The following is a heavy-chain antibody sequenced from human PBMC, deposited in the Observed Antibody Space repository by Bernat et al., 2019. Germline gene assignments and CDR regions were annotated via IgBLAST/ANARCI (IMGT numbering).Heavy chain of an antibody. CDR3: ARQHYVDYVMQYFQH. Sequence: QLQLQESGPGLVKPSETLSLICTVSVGSISSSSYYWGWIRQPPGKGLEWIGSIYYSGSTYYTPSLKSRVTISVATSKNPFSLKLSSVTAADTAVYYCARQHYVDYVMQYFQHWGQGTLVTVAS. D-gene: IGHD4-17*01. CDR2: IYYSGST. V-gene: IGHV4-39*01. CDR1: VGSISSSSYY. J-gene: IGHJ1*01.